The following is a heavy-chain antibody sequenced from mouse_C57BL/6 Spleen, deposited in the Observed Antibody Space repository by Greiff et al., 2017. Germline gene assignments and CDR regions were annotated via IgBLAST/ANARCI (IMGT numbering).Heavy chain of an antibody. V-gene: IGHV2-2*01. CDR1: GFSLTSYG. CDR2: IWSGGST. Sequence: VQLVESGPGLVQPSQSLSITCTVSGFSLTSYGVHWVRQSPGKGLEWLGVIWSGGSTDYNAAFISRLSISKDNSKSQVFFKMNSLQADDTAIYYCARNEYDDDALYYEAMDYWGQGTSVTVSS. CDR3: ARNEYDDDALYYEAMDY. D-gene: IGHD2-4*01. J-gene: IGHJ4*01.